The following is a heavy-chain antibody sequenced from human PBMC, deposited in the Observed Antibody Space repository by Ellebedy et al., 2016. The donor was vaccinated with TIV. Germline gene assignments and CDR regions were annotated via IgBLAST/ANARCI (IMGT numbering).Heavy chain of an antibody. J-gene: IGHJ3*02. D-gene: IGHD5-24*01. CDR1: GGSISSGDYY. Sequence: MPSETLSLTCTVSGGSISSGDYYWSWIRQPPGKGLEWIGYIYYSGSTYYNPSLKSRVTISVDTSKNQFSLKLRSVTAADTAVFYCAKIDMATILDAFDIWGQGTMVTVSS. V-gene: IGHV4-30-4*01. CDR2: IYYSGST. CDR3: AKIDMATILDAFDI.